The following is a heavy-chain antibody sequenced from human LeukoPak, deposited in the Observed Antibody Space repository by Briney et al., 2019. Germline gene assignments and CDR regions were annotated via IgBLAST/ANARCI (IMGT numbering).Heavy chain of an antibody. CDR1: GYSISSSNW. D-gene: IGHD6-19*01. CDR3: ARTPPGGFGIAVAGNEYYFDY. V-gene: IGHV4-28*01. J-gene: IGHJ4*02. CDR2: IYYSGST. Sequence: SDTLSLTCAVSGYSISSSNWWGWIRQPPGKGLEWIGYIYYSGSTYYNPSLKSRVTMSVDTSKNQFSPKLSSVTAVDTAVYYCARTPPGGFGIAVAGNEYYFDYWGQGTLVTVSS.